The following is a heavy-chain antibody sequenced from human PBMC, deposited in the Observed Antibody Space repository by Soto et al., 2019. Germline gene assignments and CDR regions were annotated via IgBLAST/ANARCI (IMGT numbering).Heavy chain of an antibody. J-gene: IGHJ6*02. V-gene: IGHV5-10-1*01. Sequence: GESLKISCKGSRYSFTSYWISWVRQMPGKGLEWMGRIDPSDSYTNYSPSFQGHVTISADKSISTAYLQWSSLKASDTAMYYCARVGPGTTGTTYGMDVWGQGTTVTVSS. CDR2: IDPSDSYT. CDR3: ARVGPGTTGTTYGMDV. D-gene: IGHD1-1*01. CDR1: RYSFTSYW.